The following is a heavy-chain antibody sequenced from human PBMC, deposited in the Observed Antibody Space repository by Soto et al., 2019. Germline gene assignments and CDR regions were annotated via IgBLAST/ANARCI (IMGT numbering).Heavy chain of an antibody. Sequence: QVQLVQSGAEVKKPGASVKVSCKGSGYTFTGYYMHWVRQAPGQGLAWMGWINPNSGGTNYAQKFQGRVTMTRDTSISTAYMELSRLRSDDTAVYYCAREGRYCSGGSCYDEWGQGTLVTVS. CDR3: AREGRYCSGGSCYDE. V-gene: IGHV1-2*02. CDR1: GYTFTGYY. D-gene: IGHD2-15*01. CDR2: INPNSGGT. J-gene: IGHJ4*02.